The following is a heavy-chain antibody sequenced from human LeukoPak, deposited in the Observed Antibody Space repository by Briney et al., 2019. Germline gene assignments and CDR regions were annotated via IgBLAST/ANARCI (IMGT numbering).Heavy chain of an antibody. D-gene: IGHD4-17*01. J-gene: IGHJ4*02. Sequence: SETLSLTCTVSGGSISSYYWSWIRQPPGKGLEWIGYIYYSGSTNYNPSLKSRVTISVDTSKNQFSLKLSSVTAADTAVYYCARPKGYGDYALDYWGQGTLVTVSS. V-gene: IGHV4-59*01. CDR2: IYYSGST. CDR1: GGSISSYY. CDR3: ARPKGYGDYALDY.